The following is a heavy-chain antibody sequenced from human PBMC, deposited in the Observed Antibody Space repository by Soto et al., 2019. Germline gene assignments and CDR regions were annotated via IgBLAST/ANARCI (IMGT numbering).Heavy chain of an antibody. Sequence: EVQRLESGGGLVQPGGSRRLSCSASQFTFSYYAMGWVRHAPGKGLGWVSLISGAGGSTNYAYSVKGRFAISRDNSENTLYLQMNSLSAEDTAVYYCGKGRPPFDLWGRGTLVIVSS. D-gene: IGHD6-6*01. V-gene: IGHV3-23*01. CDR3: GKGRPPFDL. CDR1: QFTFSYYA. CDR2: ISGAGGST. J-gene: IGHJ2*01.